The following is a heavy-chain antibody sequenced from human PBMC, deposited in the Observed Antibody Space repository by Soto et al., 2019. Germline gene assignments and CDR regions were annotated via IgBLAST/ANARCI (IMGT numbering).Heavy chain of an antibody. V-gene: IGHV4-31*03. CDR2: ISDSGST. Sequence: QVQLQESGPGLVKPSQTLSLTGTVSGGCISTGGYYWTGIRQHPGKGLEWIGYISDSGSTYYNPSLKSRVTIALDTSKNQLSLKRSSVTAADTDVYYWARGLSVTLFDTLGQGTMVTVSS. J-gene: IGHJ5*02. CDR1: GGCISTGGYY. CDR3: ARGLSVTLFDT. D-gene: IGHD4-17*01.